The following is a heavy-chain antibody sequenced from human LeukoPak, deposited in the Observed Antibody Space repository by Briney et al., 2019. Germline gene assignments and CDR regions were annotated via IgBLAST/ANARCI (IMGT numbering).Heavy chain of an antibody. CDR2: ISTYNGNT. Sequence: GASVTLSFTSSGYSFTIYEITWVRQAPGPGLEWMGWISTYNGNTNSAQKLPGRVTMTTDISTSTGYMELRNLRSDDTALYYCARTRDGYDLWGQGTLVTVSS. CDR3: ARTRDGYDL. D-gene: IGHD5-24*01. V-gene: IGHV1-18*01. J-gene: IGHJ5*02. CDR1: GYSFTIYE.